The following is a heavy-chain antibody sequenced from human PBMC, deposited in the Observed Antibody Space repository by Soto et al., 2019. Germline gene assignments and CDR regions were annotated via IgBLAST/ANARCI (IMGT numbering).Heavy chain of an antibody. J-gene: IGHJ6*02. CDR1: GYTFTSYG. V-gene: IGHV1-18*01. CDR2: ISAYNGNT. CDR3: ASHYYVSSGYYPRYYGMHV. Sequence: ASVKVSCKASGYTFTSYGISWVRQAPGQGLEWMGWISAYNGNTNYAQKLQGRVTMTTDTSTSTAYMELRSLRSNDTAVYYCASHYYVSSGYYPRYYGMHVWGQGRTLIVSS. D-gene: IGHD3-22*01.